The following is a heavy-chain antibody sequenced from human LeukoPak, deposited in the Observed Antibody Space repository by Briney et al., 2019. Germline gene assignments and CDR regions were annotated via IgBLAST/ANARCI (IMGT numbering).Heavy chain of an antibody. D-gene: IGHD6-6*01. Sequence: ASVKVSCKSSGDIFIVYNIHWVRQAPGQGLEWMGWINPNTGDTNFAQKFQGRVTVTRDTSISTAYMELSSLRFDDTAVYYCTREIAARPQDVWFDPWGQGTLVIVSS. CDR3: TREIAARPQDVWFDP. CDR2: INPNTGDT. V-gene: IGHV1-2*02. CDR1: GDIFIVYN. J-gene: IGHJ5*02.